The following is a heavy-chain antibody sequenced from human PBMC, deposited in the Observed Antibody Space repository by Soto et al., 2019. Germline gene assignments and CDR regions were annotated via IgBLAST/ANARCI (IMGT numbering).Heavy chain of an antibody. V-gene: IGHV3-23*01. CDR2: ISGTAIRT. Sequence: EVQLLEYGGGLVLPGGSLRLSCAGSGFTPTTTPLSWVRQPPGKGLEWVTTISGTAIRTYYVDSVKGRFFISRDNAKNTVTLQMNNLPLDDTAVYYCATSFRYFDNWGQGTRVTVSS. CDR1: GFTPTTTP. CDR3: ATSFRYFDN. J-gene: IGHJ4*02. D-gene: IGHD3-9*01.